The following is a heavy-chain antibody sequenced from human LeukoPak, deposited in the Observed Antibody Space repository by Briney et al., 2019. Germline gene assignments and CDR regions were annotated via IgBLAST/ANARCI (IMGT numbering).Heavy chain of an antibody. CDR1: GGSISSSSYY. Sequence: NPSETLSLTCTVSGGSISSSSYYWGWIRQPPGKGLEWIGSIYYSGSTYYNPSLKSRVTIPVDTSKNHFSLKLSSVTAADTAVYYCARALYMLRGLPPFDCWGQGTLVTVSS. J-gene: IGHJ4*02. D-gene: IGHD3-10*01. CDR2: IYYSGST. CDR3: ARALYMLRGLPPFDC. V-gene: IGHV4-39*02.